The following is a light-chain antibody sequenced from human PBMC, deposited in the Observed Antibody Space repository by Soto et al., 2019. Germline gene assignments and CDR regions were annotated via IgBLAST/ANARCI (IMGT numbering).Light chain of an antibody. CDR3: QQYGSPIT. V-gene: IGKV3-20*01. CDR1: QSVSSSY. J-gene: IGKJ5*01. Sequence: EIVLTQSPGTLSLSPGERATLSCRASQSVSSSYLAWYQQKPGQAPRLLIDGASSRATGIPDRFSGSGSETDFTLTISRLEPEDFAVYYCQQYGSPITFGQGTRLEIK. CDR2: GAS.